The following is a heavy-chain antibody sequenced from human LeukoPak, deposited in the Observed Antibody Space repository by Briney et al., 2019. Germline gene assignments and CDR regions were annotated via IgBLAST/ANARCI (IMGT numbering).Heavy chain of an antibody. D-gene: IGHD3-10*01. CDR3: ARGHLWFRELLNHYYCYMDV. CDR2: INHSGST. J-gene: IGHJ6*03. Sequence: SETLSLTCAVYGGSFSGYYWSWIRQPPGKGLEWIGEINHSGSTNYNPSLKSRVTISVDTSKNQFSLKLSSVTAADTAVYYCARGHLWFRELLNHYYCYMDVWGKGTTVTVSS. V-gene: IGHV4-34*01. CDR1: GGSFSGYY.